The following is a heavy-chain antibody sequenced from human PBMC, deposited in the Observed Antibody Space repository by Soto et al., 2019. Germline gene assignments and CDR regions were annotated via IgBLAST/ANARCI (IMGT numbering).Heavy chain of an antibody. CDR2: ISAYNGNT. Sequence: GASVKVSCKASGYTFTSYGISWVRQAPRQGLEWMGWISAYNGNTNYAQKLQGRVTMTTDTSTSTAYMELRSLRSDDTAVYYCARDVRPSSGWSEDYCGQRTLVTVSS. CDR3: ARDVRPSSGWSEDY. CDR1: GYTFTSYG. V-gene: IGHV1-18*01. D-gene: IGHD6-19*01. J-gene: IGHJ4*02.